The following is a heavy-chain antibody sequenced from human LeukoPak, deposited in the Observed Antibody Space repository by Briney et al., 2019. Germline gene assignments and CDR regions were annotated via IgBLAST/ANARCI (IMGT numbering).Heavy chain of an antibody. J-gene: IGHJ6*02. V-gene: IGHV4-34*01. D-gene: IGHD3-16*01. CDR3: ASPFSGGDYYYGMDV. Sequence: SETLSLTCAVHGGSFSGYYWSWIRQPPGKGLEWIGEINHSGSTNYNPSLKSRVTISVDTSKNQFSLKLSSVTAADTAVYYCASPFSGGDYYYGMDVWGQGTTVTVSS. CDR2: INHSGST. CDR1: GGSFSGYY.